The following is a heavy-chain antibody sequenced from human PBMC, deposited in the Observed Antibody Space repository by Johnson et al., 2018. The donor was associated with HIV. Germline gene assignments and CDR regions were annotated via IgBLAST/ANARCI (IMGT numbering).Heavy chain of an antibody. CDR2: ISSNGGST. CDR1: GFIFSSYA. V-gene: IGHV3-64*01. CDR3: ARGGLEMATITDAFDT. Sequence: VQLVESGGGLVQPGGSLRLSCAVSGFIFSSYAMHWVRQAPGKGLEYISTISSNGGSTYYANSVKGRFTISRDNSKNTLYLQMGSLRAEDMAVYYCARGGLEMATITDAFDTWGQGTMVTVSS. D-gene: IGHD5-24*01. J-gene: IGHJ3*02.